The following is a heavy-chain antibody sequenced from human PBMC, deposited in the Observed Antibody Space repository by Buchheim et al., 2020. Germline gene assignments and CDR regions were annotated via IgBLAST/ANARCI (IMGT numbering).Heavy chain of an antibody. Sequence: QVQLVESGGGVVQPGRSLRLSCAASGFTFSSYGMHWVRQAPGKGLEWVAVISYDGSNKYYADSVKGRFTISRDNSKNTLYLQMNSLRAEDTAVYYCARDWSGSSDLDYWGQGTL. D-gene: IGHD1-26*01. CDR1: GFTFSSYG. J-gene: IGHJ4*02. V-gene: IGHV3-30*03. CDR3: ARDWSGSSDLDY. CDR2: ISYDGSNK.